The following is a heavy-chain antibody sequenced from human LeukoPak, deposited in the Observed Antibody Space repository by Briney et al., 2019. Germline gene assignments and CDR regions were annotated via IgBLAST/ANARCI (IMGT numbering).Heavy chain of an antibody. J-gene: IGHJ4*02. Sequence: PGGSLRLSCAASGFTFSNHGIHWVRQSPEKGLEWVSGIDGSGSVTYYADSVKGRFTISRDNSNNIVSLQMSSLRVDDTAIYYCAKDSTWRPFDYWGQGTLVTVSS. D-gene: IGHD2-2*01. V-gene: IGHV3-23*01. CDR3: AKDSTWRPFDY. CDR1: GFTFSNHG. CDR2: IDGSGSVT.